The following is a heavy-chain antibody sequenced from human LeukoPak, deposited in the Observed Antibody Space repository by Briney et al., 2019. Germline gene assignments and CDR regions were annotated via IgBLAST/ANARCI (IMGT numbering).Heavy chain of an antibody. CDR2: ISGTGSST. CDR1: GFTVSTNF. J-gene: IGHJ4*02. V-gene: IGHV3-23*01. Sequence: GALRLSCAVSGFTVSTNFLTWVRQAPGKGLEWVSAISGTGSSTYYADSVKGRFTISRDNSKDTLYLQMNSLRAEDTAIYYCAKITTTSSFSPPDYWGQGTLVTVSS. CDR3: AKITTTSSFSPPDY. D-gene: IGHD3-22*01.